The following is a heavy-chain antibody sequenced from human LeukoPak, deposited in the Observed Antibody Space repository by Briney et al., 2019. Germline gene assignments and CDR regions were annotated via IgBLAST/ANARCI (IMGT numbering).Heavy chain of an antibody. CDR1: GGSFSGYY. D-gene: IGHD6-13*01. Sequence: SETLSLTCAVYGGSFSGYYWSWIRQPPGKGLEWIGEINHSGSTNYNPSLKSRVTISVDTSKNQFSLKLSSVTAADTAVYYCGRGFRGQSSSSFAYWGQETLVTVSS. V-gene: IGHV4-34*01. CDR2: INHSGST. J-gene: IGHJ4*02. CDR3: GRGFRGQSSSSFAY.